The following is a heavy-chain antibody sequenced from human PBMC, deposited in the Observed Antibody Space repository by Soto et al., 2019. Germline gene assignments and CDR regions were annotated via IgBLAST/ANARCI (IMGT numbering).Heavy chain of an antibody. Sequence: PGGSLRLSCAASGFTFSSAWMNWVRQAPGKGLEWVGRIKSKTDGGTTDYAAPVKGRFTISRDDSKNTLYLQMNSLKTEDTAVYYCTTDRYFDWLLQLNYYYYGMDVWGQGTTVTVSS. D-gene: IGHD3-9*01. CDR3: TTDRYFDWLLQLNYYYYGMDV. V-gene: IGHV3-15*07. CDR2: IKSKTDGGTT. J-gene: IGHJ6*02. CDR1: GFTFSSAW.